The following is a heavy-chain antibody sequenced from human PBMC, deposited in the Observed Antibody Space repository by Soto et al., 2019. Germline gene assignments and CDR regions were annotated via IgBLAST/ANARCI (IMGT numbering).Heavy chain of an antibody. V-gene: IGHV3-21*01. Sequence: DVQLVESGGGLVRPGGSLRLSCTASGFTFSEYSMSWVRQAPGKGLEWVSSITHSGTYVYYADSVKGRFTISRDSASNSLFLQMTSLRAEDTAVYHCARARGNDWYSDYWGQGTLVNVSS. CDR2: ITHSGTYV. J-gene: IGHJ4*02. D-gene: IGHD5-12*01. CDR3: ARARGNDWYSDY. CDR1: GFTFSEYS.